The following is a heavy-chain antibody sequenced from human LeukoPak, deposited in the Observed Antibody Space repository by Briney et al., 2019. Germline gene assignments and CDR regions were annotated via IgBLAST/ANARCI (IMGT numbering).Heavy chain of an antibody. CDR2: IKSKTDGGTT. V-gene: IGHV3-15*01. CDR1: GFTFSNAW. Sequence: GGSLRLSCAASGFTFSNAWMSWVRQAPGKGLEWVGRIKSKTDGGTTDYAAPVKGRFTISRDDSKNTLYLQMNSLKTEDTAVYYCTTRASYGSGSYAYWGQGTLVTVSS. CDR3: TTRASYGSGSYAY. J-gene: IGHJ4*02. D-gene: IGHD3-10*01.